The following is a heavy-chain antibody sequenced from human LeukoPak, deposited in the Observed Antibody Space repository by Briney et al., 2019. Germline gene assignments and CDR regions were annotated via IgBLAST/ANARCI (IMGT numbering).Heavy chain of an antibody. Sequence: GGSLRLSCAASGFTFSSYAMSWVRQAPGKGLEWVSGISWNSFTIGYADSVKGRFTISRDNAKNSLYLQMNSLRVEDTALYYCAKDIGRVDTASTYMDVWGKGTTVTISS. J-gene: IGHJ6*03. CDR3: AKDIGRVDTASTYMDV. V-gene: IGHV3-9*01. D-gene: IGHD5-18*01. CDR1: GFTFSSYA. CDR2: ISWNSFTI.